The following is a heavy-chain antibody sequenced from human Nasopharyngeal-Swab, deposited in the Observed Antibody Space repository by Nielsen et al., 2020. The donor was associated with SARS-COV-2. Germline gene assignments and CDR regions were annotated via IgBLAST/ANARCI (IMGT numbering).Heavy chain of an antibody. CDR3: ATIFGVPY. Sequence: GESLKISCAASGFTFSTYAMSWVRQAPGKGLEWVAVIHRGGSSSYFADSVKGRFTLSRENSKNTLYLQMNSLRAEDTAVYYCATIFGVPYWGQGTLVTVSS. CDR1: GFTFSTYA. CDR2: IHRGGSSS. V-gene: IGHV3-23*03. J-gene: IGHJ4*02. D-gene: IGHD3-3*01.